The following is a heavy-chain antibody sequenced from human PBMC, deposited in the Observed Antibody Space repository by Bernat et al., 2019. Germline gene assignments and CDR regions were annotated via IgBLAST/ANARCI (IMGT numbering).Heavy chain of an antibody. V-gene: IGHV3-53*01. CDR3: ARGNSLGGYAFDI. Sequence: EVQLVESGGGLIQPGGSLRLSCAASGFTVSSNYMSWVRQAPGEGLEWVSVIYSGGSTYYADSVKGRFIISRDNSKNTLYLQMNSLRAEDTAVYYCARGNSLGGYAFDIWGQGTMVTVSS. CDR1: GFTVSSNY. J-gene: IGHJ3*02. D-gene: IGHD3-16*01. CDR2: IYSGGST.